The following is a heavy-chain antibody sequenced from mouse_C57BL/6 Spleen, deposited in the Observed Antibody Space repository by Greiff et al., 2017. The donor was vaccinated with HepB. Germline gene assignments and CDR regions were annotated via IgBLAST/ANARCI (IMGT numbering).Heavy chain of an antibody. Sequence: DVKLQESGPELVKPGASVKISCKASGYSFTGYYMNWVKQSPEKSLEWIGEINPSTGGTTYNQKFKAKATLTIDKSSSTAYMQLKSLTSEDSAVYYCARLPLYYYGRSSWYFDVWGTGTTVTVSS. CDR2: INPSTGGT. CDR1: GYSFTGYY. J-gene: IGHJ1*03. V-gene: IGHV1-42*01. CDR3: ARLPLYYYGRSSWYFDV. D-gene: IGHD1-1*01.